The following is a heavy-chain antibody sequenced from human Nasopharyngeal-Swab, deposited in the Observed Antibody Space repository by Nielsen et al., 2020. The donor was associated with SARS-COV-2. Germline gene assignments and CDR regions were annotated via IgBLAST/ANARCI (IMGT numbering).Heavy chain of an antibody. V-gene: IGHV4-31*03. CDR3: ARAFAGSLYGMDV. D-gene: IGHD2-15*01. Sequence: SETLSLTCTVAGGSISSGGYYWTWIRQHPGKGLEWIGYISYSGSTYYNPSLKSRVTISVDTSQNQFSLKVNSVTAVDTAVYYCARAFAGSLYGMDVWGQGTTVTVSS. CDR1: GGSISSGGYY. J-gene: IGHJ6*02. CDR2: ISYSGST.